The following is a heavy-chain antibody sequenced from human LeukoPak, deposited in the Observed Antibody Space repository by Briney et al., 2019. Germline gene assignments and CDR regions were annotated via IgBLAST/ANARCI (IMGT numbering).Heavy chain of an antibody. D-gene: IGHD3-10*01. CDR3: STDFSGGY. CDR2: IKSKSDGGAT. V-gene: IGHV3-15*01. J-gene: IGHJ4*02. CDR1: GFTFKHAW. Sequence: PGGSLRLSCAASGFTFKHAWMSWVRQAPGKGLEWVGRIKSKSDGGATDYAAPVKGRFTISRDDSKNTLYLHMNSLKTEDTAVYYCSTDFSGGYWGQGTLVTVSS.